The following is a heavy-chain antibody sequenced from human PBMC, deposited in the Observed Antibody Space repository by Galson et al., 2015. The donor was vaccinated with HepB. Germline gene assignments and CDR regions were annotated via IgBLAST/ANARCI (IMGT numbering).Heavy chain of an antibody. CDR3: ARDVWIQHYYYYYGKDV. J-gene: IGHJ6*02. Sequence: SLRLSCAASGFTFETYNMNWVRQAPGKGLEWVPSISTSGNYIYYADSVKGRFTMSRDNAKNSLSLQMNSLRVEDTAVYYCARDVWIQHYYYYYGKDVWGQGTTVTVSS. CDR1: GFTFETYN. CDR2: ISTSGNYI. V-gene: IGHV3-21*06. D-gene: IGHD5-18*01.